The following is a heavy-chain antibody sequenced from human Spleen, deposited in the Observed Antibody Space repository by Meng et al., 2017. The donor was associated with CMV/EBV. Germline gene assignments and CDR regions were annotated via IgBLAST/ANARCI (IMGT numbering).Heavy chain of an antibody. J-gene: IGHJ4*02. D-gene: IGHD6-13*01. CDR3: AKGSTIAAAVELDY. V-gene: IGHV3-23*03. Sequence: GESLKISCAASGFIFSTYAMTWVRQAPGEGLEWVSVIYSGVSSTYYADSVKGRFTISRDNSKNTLYVQMNSLRAEDTAVYYCAKGSTIAAAVELDYWGQGTLVTVSS. CDR1: GFIFSTYA. CDR2: IYSGVSST.